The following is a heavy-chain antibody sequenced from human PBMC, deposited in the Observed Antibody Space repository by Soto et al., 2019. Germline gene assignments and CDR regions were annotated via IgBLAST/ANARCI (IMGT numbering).Heavy chain of an antibody. CDR3: ARQIYDSDTGPNFQYYFDS. CDR1: GYSFACYW. V-gene: IGHV5-10-1*01. CDR2: IDPSDSQT. J-gene: IGHJ4*02. D-gene: IGHD3-22*01. Sequence: GESLKITCNGSGYSFACYWITWVRQKPGKGHEWMGRIDPSDSQTYYSPSFRGHVTISVTKSITTVFLQWSSLRASDTAMYYCARQIYDSDTGPNFQYYFDSWGQGTPVTVSS.